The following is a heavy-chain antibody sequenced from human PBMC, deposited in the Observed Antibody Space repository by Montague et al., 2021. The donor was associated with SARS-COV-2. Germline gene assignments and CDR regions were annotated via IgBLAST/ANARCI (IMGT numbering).Heavy chain of an antibody. Sequence: PALVKPTQTLTLTCTFSVFSLSTSGMCVSWIRQPPGKALEWLARIDWDDDKYYSTPLKTRLTISKDTSKNQVVLTMTNMDPVDTATYYCARDWGCTHFDYWGQGTLVTVSS. CDR3: ARDWGCTHFDY. CDR1: VFSLSTSGMC. D-gene: IGHD7-27*01. V-gene: IGHV2-70*11. CDR2: IDWDDDK. J-gene: IGHJ4*02.